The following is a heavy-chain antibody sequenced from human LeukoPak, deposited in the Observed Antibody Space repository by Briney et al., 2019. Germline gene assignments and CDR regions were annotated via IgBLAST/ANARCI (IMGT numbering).Heavy chain of an antibody. CDR1: GFTFRSHA. V-gene: IGHV3-23*01. Sequence: GGSLRLSCVGSGFTFRSHAMSWVRQAPEKGLEFVSGIYENGGTTYYADSVKGRFSISRDNSKNTLYLQMDSLRGEDTAVYYCAKKDSGGSYNWFDPWGQGTLVTVSS. CDR3: AKKDSGGSYNWFDP. J-gene: IGHJ5*02. CDR2: IYENGGTT. D-gene: IGHD3-22*01.